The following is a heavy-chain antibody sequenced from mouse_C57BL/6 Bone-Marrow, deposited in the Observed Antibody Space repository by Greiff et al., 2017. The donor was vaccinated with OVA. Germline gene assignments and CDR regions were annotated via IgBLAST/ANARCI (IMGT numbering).Heavy chain of an antibody. CDR1: GYTFTDYN. V-gene: IGHV1-18*01. Sequence: VQLQQSGPELVKPGASVKIPCKASGYTFTDYNMDWVKQSHGKSLEWIGDINPNNGGTIYNQKFKGKATLTVDKSSSTAYMELRSLTSEDTAVYYWARGGGNWYFDVWGTGTTVTVSS. J-gene: IGHJ1*03. D-gene: IGHD1-1*02. CDR3: ARGGGNWYFDV. CDR2: INPNNGGT.